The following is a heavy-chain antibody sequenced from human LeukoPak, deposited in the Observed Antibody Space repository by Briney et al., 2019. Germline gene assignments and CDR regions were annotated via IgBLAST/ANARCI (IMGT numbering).Heavy chain of an antibody. CDR2: ISGSGGST. J-gene: IGHJ4*02. CDR3: AKRGHSSGYTLNYFDY. D-gene: IGHD3-22*01. V-gene: IGHV3-23*01. CDR1: GFTFSSYG. Sequence: GGTLRLSCAASGFTFSSYGMSWVRQAPGKGLEWVSAISGSGGSTYYADSVKGRFTISRDNSKNTLYLQMNSLRAEDTAVYYCAKRGHSSGYTLNYFDYWGQGTLVTVSS.